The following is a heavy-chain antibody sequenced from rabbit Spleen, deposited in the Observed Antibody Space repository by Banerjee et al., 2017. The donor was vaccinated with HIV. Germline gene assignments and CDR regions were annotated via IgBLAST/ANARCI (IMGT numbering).Heavy chain of an antibody. J-gene: IGHJ6*01. CDR3: VRARPYPFVL. CDR1: GSTLSSYY. V-gene: IGHV1S7*01. Sequence: QLEESAGGLVQPGGSLKLSCKASGSTLSSYYMNWVRQAPGKGLEWIGYIDPVFGITYYANWVNGRFSISRENAQNTLYLQLSSLTAADTATYFCVRARPYPFVLWGPGTLVTVS. D-gene: IGHD1-1*01. CDR2: IDPVFGIT.